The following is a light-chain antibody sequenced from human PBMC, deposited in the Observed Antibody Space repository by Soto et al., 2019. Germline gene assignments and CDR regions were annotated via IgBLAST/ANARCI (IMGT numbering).Light chain of an antibody. CDR2: LNSDGSH. J-gene: IGLJ3*02. V-gene: IGLV4-69*01. CDR3: QTWGTGTRGV. CDR1: SGHSSYA. Sequence: QLVLTQSPSASASLGASVKLTCTLSSGHSSYAIAWHRQQPEKGPRYLMKLNSDGSHSKGDGIPDRFSGSSSGAERYLTISSLQSEDEADYYCQTWGTGTRGVFGGGTKLTVL.